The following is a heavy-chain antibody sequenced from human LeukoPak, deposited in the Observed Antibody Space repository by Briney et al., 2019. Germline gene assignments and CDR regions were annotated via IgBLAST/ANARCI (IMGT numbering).Heavy chain of an antibody. CDR1: GGSISSSSYY. CDR2: IYYSGST. D-gene: IGHD4-17*01. J-gene: IGHJ4*02. CDR3: ARHGILDYGDYQGVY. V-gene: IGHV4-39*01. Sequence: KPSETLSLTCTVSGGSISSSSYYWGWIRQPPGKGLEWIGSIYYSGSTYYNPSLKSRVTISVDTSKNQFSLKLSSVTAADTAVYYCARHGILDYGDYQGVYWGQGTLVTVSS.